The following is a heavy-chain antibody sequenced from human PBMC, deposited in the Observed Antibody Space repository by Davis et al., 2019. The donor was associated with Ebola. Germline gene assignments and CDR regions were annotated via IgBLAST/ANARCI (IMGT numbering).Heavy chain of an antibody. Sequence: ASVKVSCKASGYTFTSYDINWVRQATGHGLEWMGWMNPNSANTGYAQKFQGRVTMTRNTSISTAYMELNSLRSEDTAVYYCARDSSGIVGATDFDSWGQGTLVTVSS. CDR1: GYTFTSYD. D-gene: IGHD1-26*01. CDR2: MNPNSANT. V-gene: IGHV1-8*01. J-gene: IGHJ4*02. CDR3: ARDSSGIVGATDFDS.